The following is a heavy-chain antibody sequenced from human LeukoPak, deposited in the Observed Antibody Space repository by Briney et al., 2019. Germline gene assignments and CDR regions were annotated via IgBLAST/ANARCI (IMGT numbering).Heavy chain of an antibody. CDR2: ISAYNGNT. CDR3: ARERGGSGRYGLNWFDP. Sequence: EASVKVSCKASGYTFTSYGISWVRQAPGQGLEWMGWISAYNGNTNYAQKLQGRVTMTTDTSTSTAYMELRSLRSEDMAVYYCARERGGSGRYGLNWFDPWGQGTLVTVSS. CDR1: GYTFTSYG. J-gene: IGHJ5*02. V-gene: IGHV1-18*03. D-gene: IGHD3-10*01.